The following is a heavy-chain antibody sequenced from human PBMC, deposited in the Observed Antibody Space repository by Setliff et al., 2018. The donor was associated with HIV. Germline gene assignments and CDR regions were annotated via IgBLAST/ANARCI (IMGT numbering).Heavy chain of an antibody. J-gene: IGHJ5*01. CDR3: VRHVWSDDFLVPGWFDS. CDR1: GGSVRSDDYY. CDR2: VYYSGIT. Sequence: SETLSLTCTVFGGSVRSDDYYWSWIRQPPGKGLEWIGSVYYSGITYYSSSLKSRVTVSVDTSRIQFSLKLTSVTAADTAVYKCVRHVWSDDFLVPGWFDSWSQGTLVTVSS. D-gene: IGHD3-3*01. V-gene: IGHV4-39*01.